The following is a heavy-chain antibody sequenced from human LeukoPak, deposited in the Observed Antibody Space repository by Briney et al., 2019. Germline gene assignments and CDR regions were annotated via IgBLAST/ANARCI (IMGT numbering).Heavy chain of an antibody. CDR2: INAYNGNT. Sequence: ASVKVSCKASGYTFTSYGISWVRQAPGQGLEWIGWINAYNGNTNYGRKLQGRVTMTTDTTTSTAYMELRSLRSDDTAVYCCARDAGKLSCSHWGQGTLVTVSS. J-gene: IGHJ4*02. CDR1: GYTFTSYG. V-gene: IGHV1-18*01. D-gene: IGHD1-14*01. CDR3: ARDAGKLSCSH.